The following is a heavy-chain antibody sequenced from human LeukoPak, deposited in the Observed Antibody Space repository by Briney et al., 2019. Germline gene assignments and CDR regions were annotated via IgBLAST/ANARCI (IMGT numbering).Heavy chain of an antibody. CDR3: AKDRTVTTTPYYFDY. J-gene: IGHJ4*02. CDR2: IRYGGSNK. CDR1: GFTFSSYG. Sequence: GGSLRLSCAASGFTFSSYGMHWVRQAPGKGLEWVAFIRYGGSNKYYADSVKGRFTISRDNSKNTLYLQMNSLRAEDTAVYYCAKDRTVTTTPYYFDYWGQGTLVTVSS. D-gene: IGHD4-17*01. V-gene: IGHV3-30*02.